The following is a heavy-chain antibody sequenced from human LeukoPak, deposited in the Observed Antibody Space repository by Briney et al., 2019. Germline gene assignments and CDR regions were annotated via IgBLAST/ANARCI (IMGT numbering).Heavy chain of an antibody. J-gene: IGHJ4*02. CDR1: GHTLTGLS. V-gene: IGHV1-24*01. D-gene: IGHD6-13*01. Sequence: ASVKVSCKVSGHTLTGLSMHWVRQAPGKGLEWMGGFDPEEGETTYAQKFQGRVTMTADTSTDTAYMDLSSLRSEDTAVYYCTTDLAIAAAGTYTSIGYWGQGTQVTVSS. CDR2: FDPEEGET. CDR3: TTDLAIAAAGTYTSIGY.